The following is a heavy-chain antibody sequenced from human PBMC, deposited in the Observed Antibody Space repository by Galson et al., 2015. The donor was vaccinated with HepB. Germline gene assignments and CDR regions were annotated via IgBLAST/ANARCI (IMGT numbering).Heavy chain of an antibody. CDR1: GFTFSSYW. J-gene: IGHJ4*02. V-gene: IGHV3-7*03. Sequence: SLRLACAASGFTFSSYWMSWVRQAPGKGLEWVANIEQDGSEKYYAYPVKGRFTISRDNAKNSLFLQMNSLRAEDTAVYYCNTYYYDSSGYYNDYWGQGTLVTVSS. CDR3: NTYYYDSSGYYNDY. CDR2: IEQDGSEK. D-gene: IGHD3-22*01.